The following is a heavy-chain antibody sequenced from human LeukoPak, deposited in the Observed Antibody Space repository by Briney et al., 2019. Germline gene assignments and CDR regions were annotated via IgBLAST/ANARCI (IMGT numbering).Heavy chain of an antibody. CDR2: INSDGSST. CDR3: AREGSGSAFDI. V-gene: IGHV3-74*01. CDR1: GFIFSSYW. D-gene: IGHD3-10*01. J-gene: IGHJ3*02. Sequence: GGSLRLSCAASGFIFSSYWMHWVRHAPGKGLVWVSRINSDGSSTSYADSVKGRFTISRDNAKNTLYLQMNSLRAEDTAVYYCAREGSGSAFDIWGQGTMVTVSS.